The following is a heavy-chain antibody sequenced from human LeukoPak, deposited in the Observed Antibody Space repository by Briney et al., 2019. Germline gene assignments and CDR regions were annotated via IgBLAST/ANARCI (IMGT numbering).Heavy chain of an antibody. Sequence: PGGSLRLSCAASGFTFSSYSMIWVRQAPGKGLEWVSSISSSSSYIYYADSVKGRFTISRDNAKNSLYLQMNSLRAEDTAVYYCAGCRIFRTRNYYGMDVWGQGTTVTVSS. D-gene: IGHD2-15*01. V-gene: IGHV3-21*01. CDR1: GFTFSSYS. CDR3: AGCRIFRTRNYYGMDV. J-gene: IGHJ6*02. CDR2: ISSSSSYI.